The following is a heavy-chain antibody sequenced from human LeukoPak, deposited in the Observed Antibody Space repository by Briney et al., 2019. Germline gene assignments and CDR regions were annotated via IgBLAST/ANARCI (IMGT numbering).Heavy chain of an antibody. CDR3: ARDRGGKDF. D-gene: IGHD1-1*01. CDR2: IKDDESQK. Sequence: PGGSLRLSCTASGSVFSSYWMSWVRQAPGKGLEWVANIKDDESQKYYGDSVKGRFTISRDNAKKSLYLQMNSLRADDTAVYYCARDRGGKDFWGQGTLVVVSS. V-gene: IGHV3-7*03. CDR1: GSVFSSYW. J-gene: IGHJ4*02.